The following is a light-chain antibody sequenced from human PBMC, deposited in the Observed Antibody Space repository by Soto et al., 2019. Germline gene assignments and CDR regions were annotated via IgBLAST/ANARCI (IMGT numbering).Light chain of an antibody. CDR3: QQYNNWPPYT. V-gene: IGKV3-15*01. CDR2: GAS. J-gene: IGKJ2*01. CDR1: QSVSSN. Sequence: EIVMTQSPGTLSVSPGERATLSCRASQSVSSNLAGYHQKPCQAPRLLISGASTSAASIPARFSGSGSAAEFTLPISSLQSEDVAVYYCQQYNNWPPYTFGQGTKLEIK.